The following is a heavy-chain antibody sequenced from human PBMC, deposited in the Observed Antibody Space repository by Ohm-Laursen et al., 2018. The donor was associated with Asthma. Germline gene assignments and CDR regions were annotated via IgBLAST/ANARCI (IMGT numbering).Heavy chain of an antibody. D-gene: IGHD1-26*01. J-gene: IGHJ4*02. V-gene: IGHV3-30*04. CDR1: GFTFSSYA. Sequence: SLRLSCTASGFTFSSYAMHWVRQAPGKGLEWVAVISYDGSNKYYADPVKGRFTISRDNSDNALYLQMNSLRADDSAVYFCAKATVQFSGSYFFDYWGQGSLVTVSS. CDR2: ISYDGSNK. CDR3: AKATVQFSGSYFFDY.